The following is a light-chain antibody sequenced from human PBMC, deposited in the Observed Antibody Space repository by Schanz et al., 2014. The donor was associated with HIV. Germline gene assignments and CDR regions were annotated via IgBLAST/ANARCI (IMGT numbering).Light chain of an antibody. CDR3: QYFGNSGGT. Sequence: EIVLTQSPGTLSLSPGGRATLSCRASQSVSSNLAWYQQKPGQAPRLLIYGASTRATGIPARFSGTGSGTDFTLTISSLEPEDFAVYYCQYFGNSGGTFGGGTKVEIK. CDR2: GAS. V-gene: IGKV3-20*01. J-gene: IGKJ4*01. CDR1: QSVSSN.